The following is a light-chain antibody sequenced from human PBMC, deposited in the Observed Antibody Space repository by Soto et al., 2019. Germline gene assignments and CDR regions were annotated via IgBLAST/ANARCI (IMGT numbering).Light chain of an antibody. Sequence: IVVTQDPGTLFLYPRERATLSCRASHSVSSSYLAWYEQNPGQAPRLLIYDASNRATGIPARFSGSGYGTDFTLTISSLEPEDCAVYYCQQRSNWPTFGRGTRLDI. V-gene: IGKV3D-20*02. CDR2: DAS. CDR1: HSVSSSY. CDR3: QQRSNWPT. J-gene: IGKJ5*01.